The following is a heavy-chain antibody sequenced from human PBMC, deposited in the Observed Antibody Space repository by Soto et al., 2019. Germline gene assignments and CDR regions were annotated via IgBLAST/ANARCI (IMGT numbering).Heavy chain of an antibody. D-gene: IGHD3-10*01. J-gene: IGHJ4*02. CDR3: TRAQDYYGSGSYHDY. V-gene: IGHV3-73*01. CDR1: GFTFSGSA. CDR2: IRSKANSYAT. Sequence: GGSLRLSCAASGFTFSGSAMHWVRQASGKGLEWVGRIRSKANSYATAYAASVKGRFTISRDDSKNTAYLQMNSLKTEDTAVYYCTRAQDYYGSGSYHDYWGQGTLVTVSS.